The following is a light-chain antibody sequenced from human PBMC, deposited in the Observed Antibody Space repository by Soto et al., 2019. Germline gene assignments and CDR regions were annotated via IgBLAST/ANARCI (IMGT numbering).Light chain of an antibody. J-gene: IGLJ3*02. CDR1: SGAVTSGNY. Sequence: QTVVTQEPSLTVSPGGTVTLTCASSSGAVTSGNYPSWFQQKPGQTPMTLIYTTNNRHSWTPARFSGSLLGGKAALTLSGVQAEDEAEYYCLLYYGGAHLVFGGGTKLTVL. CDR3: LLYYGGAHLV. CDR2: TTN. V-gene: IGLV7-43*01.